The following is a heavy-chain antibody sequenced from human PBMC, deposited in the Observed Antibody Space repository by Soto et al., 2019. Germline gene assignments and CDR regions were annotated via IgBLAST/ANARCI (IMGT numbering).Heavy chain of an antibody. CDR2: FNPSGGSR. V-gene: IGHV1-46*01. CDR3: ARVMVRGVPNYYHMDV. Sequence: QVQLVQSGAEVKKPGASVKVSCKASGYTFTSYYIHWVRQAPGQGLEWMGVFNPSGGSRTYAQKFQGRLIITKDTSTSTVYMELSSLRSEDTAVYYCARVMVRGVPNYYHMDVWGQGTTVTVSS. CDR1: GYTFTSYY. J-gene: IGHJ6*02. D-gene: IGHD3-10*01.